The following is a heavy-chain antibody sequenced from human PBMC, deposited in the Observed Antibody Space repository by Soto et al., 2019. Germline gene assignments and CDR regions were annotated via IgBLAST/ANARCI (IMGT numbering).Heavy chain of an antibody. Sequence: PGGSLRLSCAASGFSFSAFYMYYIRQAPGKGLEWVSYISSSGTTMYYADSVKGRFTISRDNSNNSVYLQMNTLRADDTAVYYCARSSYGSGSYYDACDIWGQGTMVTVSS. CDR2: ISSSGTTM. J-gene: IGHJ3*02. D-gene: IGHD3-10*01. V-gene: IGHV3-11*01. CDR1: GFSFSAFY. CDR3: ARSSYGSGSYYDACDI.